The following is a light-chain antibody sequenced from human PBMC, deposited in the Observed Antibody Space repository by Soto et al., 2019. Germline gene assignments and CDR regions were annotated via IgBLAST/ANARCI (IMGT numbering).Light chain of an antibody. Sequence: EVAFSQAPGTLSLSPGLRATLSCRASQSVSSYLAWYQHKPGQAPRLLIYEASNLASGVPARFSGSGSGTDFTLTISSLQRDDFAVYYCQQRSNWSLTFGGGTKVDIK. J-gene: IGKJ4*01. CDR1: QSVSSY. V-gene: IGKV3-11*01. CDR3: QQRSNWSLT. CDR2: EAS.